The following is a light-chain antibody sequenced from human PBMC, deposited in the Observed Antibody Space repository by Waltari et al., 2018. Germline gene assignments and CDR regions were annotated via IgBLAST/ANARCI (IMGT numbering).Light chain of an antibody. CDR2: AAS. CDR3: QQYGSSPFMYT. V-gene: IGKV3-20*01. J-gene: IGKJ2*01. CDR1: QSVSSSY. Sequence: EIVLTQSPDTLSLSPGDRATLSCRASQSVSSSYFAWYQQRPGQAPRLLIYAASSRAPGIPDRFSGSGSGTDFTLTISRLESEDFAVYYCQQYGSSPFMYTFGQGTKLEIK.